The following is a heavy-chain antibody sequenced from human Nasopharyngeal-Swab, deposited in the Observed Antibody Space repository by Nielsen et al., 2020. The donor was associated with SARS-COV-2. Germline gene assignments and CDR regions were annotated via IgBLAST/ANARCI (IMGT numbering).Heavy chain of an antibody. CDR2: ISHNSGT. Sequence: SETLSLTCTVSGVSITSQYWSWIRQPPGKGLEWIRYISHNSGTSYNPSLQSRVTISVDTSKNQFSLKLSSVTAADTAVYYCARQGVRAVISHWGQGTLVTVSS. CDR3: ARQGVRAVISH. J-gene: IGHJ4*02. CDR1: GVSITSQY. V-gene: IGHV4-59*08. D-gene: IGHD3-10*01.